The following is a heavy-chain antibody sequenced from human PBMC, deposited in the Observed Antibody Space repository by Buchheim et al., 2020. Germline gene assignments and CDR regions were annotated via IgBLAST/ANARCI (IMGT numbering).Heavy chain of an antibody. CDR1: GGSISSSNW. CDR2: IYHRGST. CDR3: ARDRRYCSGGSCYYGMDV. J-gene: IGHJ6*02. V-gene: IGHV4-4*02. Sequence: QVQLQESGPGLVKPSGTLSLTCAVSGGSISSSNWWSWVRQPPGKGLEWIGEIYHRGSTNYNTSLKSRVPLSVDKSKNQFSLKLSSVTAADTAVYYCARDRRYCSGGSCYYGMDVWGQGTT. D-gene: IGHD2-15*01.